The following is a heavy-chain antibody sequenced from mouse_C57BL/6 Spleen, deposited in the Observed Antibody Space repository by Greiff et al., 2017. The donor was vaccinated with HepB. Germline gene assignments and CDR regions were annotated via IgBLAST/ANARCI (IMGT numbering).Heavy chain of an antibody. Sequence: VQLQQSGPELVKPGASVKISCKASGYTFTDYYMNWVKQSHGKSLEWIGDINPNNGGTSYNQKFKGKATLTVDKSSSTAYMELRSLTSEDSAVYYCARFGNPDYWGQGTTLTVSS. V-gene: IGHV1-26*01. D-gene: IGHD2-1*01. CDR3: ARFGNPDY. CDR1: GYTFTDYY. CDR2: INPNNGGT. J-gene: IGHJ2*01.